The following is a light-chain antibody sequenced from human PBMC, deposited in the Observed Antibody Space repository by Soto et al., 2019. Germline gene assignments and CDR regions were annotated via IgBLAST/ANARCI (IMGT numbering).Light chain of an antibody. CDR3: QQYDSYSRT. V-gene: IGKV1-5*03. Sequence: DIAMTQSPSTLSASVGDRVTITCRASQSISSWLAWYQWKPGKAPKLLIYKASSLESGVPSRFSGSGSGTEFTLTISSLQPDDFATYYCQQYDSYSRTFGRGTKVEI. J-gene: IGKJ1*01. CDR1: QSISSW. CDR2: KAS.